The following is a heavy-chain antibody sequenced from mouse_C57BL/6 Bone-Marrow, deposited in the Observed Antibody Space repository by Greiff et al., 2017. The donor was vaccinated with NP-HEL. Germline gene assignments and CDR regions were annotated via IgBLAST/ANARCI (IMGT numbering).Heavy chain of an antibody. J-gene: IGHJ4*01. CDR1: GFTFSSYG. CDR2: ISSGGSYT. V-gene: IGHV5-6*02. Sequence: VKLVESGGDLVKPGGSLKLSCAASGFTFSSYGMSWVRQTPDKRLEWVATISSGGSYTYYPDSVKGRFTISRDNAKNTLYLQMSSLKSEDTAMYYCARRVYDYDVDAMDYWGQGTSVTVSS. CDR3: ARRVYDYDVDAMDY. D-gene: IGHD2-4*01.